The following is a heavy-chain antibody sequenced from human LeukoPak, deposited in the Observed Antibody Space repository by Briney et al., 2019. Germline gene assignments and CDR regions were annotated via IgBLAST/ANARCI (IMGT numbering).Heavy chain of an antibody. J-gene: IGHJ4*02. CDR2: IYHSGST. Sequence: SETLSLTCAVSGGSISSGGYSWSWIRQPPGKGLEWIGYIYHSGSTYCNPSLKSRVTISVDRSKNQFSPKLSSVTAADTAVYYCASSYDFWSYDYWGQGTLVTVSS. V-gene: IGHV4-30-2*01. D-gene: IGHD3-3*01. CDR3: ASSYDFWSYDY. CDR1: GGSISSGGYS.